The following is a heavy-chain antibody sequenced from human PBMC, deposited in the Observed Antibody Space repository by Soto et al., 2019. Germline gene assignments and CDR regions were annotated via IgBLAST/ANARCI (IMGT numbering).Heavy chain of an antibody. CDR1: GFTFSSYS. V-gene: IGHV3-23*01. D-gene: IGHD2-2*01. CDR2: IGTSAST. Sequence: DVRLLESGGGLVQPGGSLRLSCAASGFTFSSYSMSWVRQAPGKGLEWVSTIGTSASTYYGDSVRGRFTISRDNSRNTLYRQMNSLRAADTAVYYCADLSRYCTSSNCDWGQGTLVTVSS. CDR3: ADLSRYCTSSNCD. J-gene: IGHJ4*02.